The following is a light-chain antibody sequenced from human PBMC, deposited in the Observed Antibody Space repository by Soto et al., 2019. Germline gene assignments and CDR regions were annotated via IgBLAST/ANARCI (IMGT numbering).Light chain of an antibody. Sequence: EIVMTQSPANLSLSPGERATLSCRSSQSVTSNLAWYQQKPGQAPRLLIYGASTRATGIPARFSGSGSGTEVTLTISSLQSEDFAVYYCQQYNNWHQTFGQGTKVEIK. V-gene: IGKV3-15*01. J-gene: IGKJ1*01. CDR1: QSVTSN. CDR2: GAS. CDR3: QQYNNWHQT.